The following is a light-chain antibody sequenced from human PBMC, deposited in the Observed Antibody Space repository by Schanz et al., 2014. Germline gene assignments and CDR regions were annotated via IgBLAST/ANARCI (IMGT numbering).Light chain of an antibody. V-gene: IGLV2-14*02. CDR1: SSDVASYKL. Sequence: QSALIQPASVSGSPGQSITISCTGTSSDVASYKLVSWYQQHPGKAPKLMIYEVTKRPSGVSDRFSGSKSGNTASLTISGLQAEDEADYYCSSYTSSITLVFGGGTKLTVL. CDR3: SSYTSSITLV. CDR2: EVT. J-gene: IGLJ3*02.